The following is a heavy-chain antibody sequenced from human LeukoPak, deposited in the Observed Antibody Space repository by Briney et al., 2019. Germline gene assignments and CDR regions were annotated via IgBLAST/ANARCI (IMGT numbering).Heavy chain of an antibody. V-gene: IGHV1-8*01. CDR3: AREYYDFWRGYYYRYYYYGMDV. Sequence: ASVKVSCKASGYTFTSYDINWVRQATGQGLEWMGWMNPNSGNTGYAQKFQGRVTMTRNTSISTAYMELSSLRSEDTAVYYCAREYYDFWRGYYYRYYYYGMDVWGQGTTVTVSS. J-gene: IGHJ6*02. CDR2: MNPNSGNT. CDR1: GYTFTSYD. D-gene: IGHD3-3*01.